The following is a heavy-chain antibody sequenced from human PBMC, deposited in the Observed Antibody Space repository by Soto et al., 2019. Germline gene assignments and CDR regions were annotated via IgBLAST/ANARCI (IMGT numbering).Heavy chain of an antibody. CDR1: SGSITSGGFY. J-gene: IGHJ4*02. V-gene: IGHV4-31*02. Sequence: SETLSLTCAVPSGSITSGGFYWHWVRQRPGEGLEWIGYIFHSGSIYYNPSLRSRVSMSMDTSNDRFSLNLSSVTAADTAVYYCARSRGGYFDYWGQGTLVTVSS. CDR3: ARSRGGYFDY. CDR2: IFHSGSI. D-gene: IGHD3-16*01.